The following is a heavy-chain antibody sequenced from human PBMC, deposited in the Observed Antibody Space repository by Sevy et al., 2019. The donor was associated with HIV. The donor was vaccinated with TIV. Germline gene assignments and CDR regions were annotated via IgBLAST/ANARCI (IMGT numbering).Heavy chain of an antibody. CDR2: IKRGGSER. V-gene: IGHV3-7*03. CDR3: ASDCSSASCLWGLDV. D-gene: IGHD2-2*01. CDR1: GFSFSNYW. Sequence: GGSLRLSCAASGFSFSNYWMSWVRQAPGKGLEWVANIKRGGSERYYVASVKGRFTISRDNAKTSLYLQMHSLRAEDTAVYYCASDCSSASCLWGLDVWGQGTTVTVSS. J-gene: IGHJ6*02.